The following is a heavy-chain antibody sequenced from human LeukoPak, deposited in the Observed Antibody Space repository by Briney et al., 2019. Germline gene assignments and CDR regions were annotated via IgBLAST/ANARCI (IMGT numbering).Heavy chain of an antibody. CDR2: INPNSSGT. CDR3: ARGEGVNYRYSGFGYFNAVDY. J-gene: IGHJ4*02. D-gene: IGHD3-16*02. CDR1: GYTFTGYY. Sequence: WASVKVSCKASGYTFTGYYMHWVRQAPGQGLEWMGWINPNSSGTNYAQKFQGRVTMTGDTSISTAYMELSRLRSDDTAVYYCARGEGVNYRYSGFGYFNAVDYWGQGTLVTVSS. V-gene: IGHV1-2*02.